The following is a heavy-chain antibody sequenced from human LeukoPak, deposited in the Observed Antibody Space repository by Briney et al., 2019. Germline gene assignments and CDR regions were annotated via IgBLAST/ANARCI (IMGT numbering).Heavy chain of an antibody. D-gene: IGHD3-22*01. J-gene: IGHJ4*02. CDR2: IIGRGGST. V-gene: IGHV3-23*01. Sequence: GGSLRLSCAASGFTFSSYAMSWVRQAPGKGVEWFSAIIGRGGSTYYADSVKGRFTISRDNSKNTLYLQMNSLRAEDTAVYYCAKDALNYYDSSCYYSPRNAGADYWGQGTLVTVSS. CDR1: GFTFSSYA. CDR3: AKDALNYYDSSCYYSPRNAGADY.